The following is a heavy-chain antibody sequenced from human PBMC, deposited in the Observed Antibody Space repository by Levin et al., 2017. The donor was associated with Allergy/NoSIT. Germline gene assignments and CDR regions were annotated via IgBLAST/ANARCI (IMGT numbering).Heavy chain of an antibody. CDR1: GLTFSTYA. CDR2: ISGSGDET. Sequence: PGGSLRLSCVASGLTFSTYAMIWVRQAPGQGLEWVSSISGSGDETKYADSVKGRFTISRDNSKNTVFLQMSGLRAEDTAVYYCSKADYDFWTGYTYQYYYMDVWGNGTTVTVSS. CDR3: SKADYDFWTGYTYQYYYMDV. D-gene: IGHD3-3*01. J-gene: IGHJ6*03. V-gene: IGHV3-23*01.